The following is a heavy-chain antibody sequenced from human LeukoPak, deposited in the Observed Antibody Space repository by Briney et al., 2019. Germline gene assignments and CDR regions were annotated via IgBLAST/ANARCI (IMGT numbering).Heavy chain of an antibody. Sequence: PSETLSLTCIVSGGSISSGDYYWSWIRQPPGKGLEWIGEIYHSGSTNYNPSLKSRVTISVDKSKNQFSLKLSSVTAADTAVYYCARDPELIVVVTLSSYYYYGMDVWGQGTTVTVSS. D-gene: IGHD3-22*01. V-gene: IGHV4-30-4*01. CDR1: GGSISSGDYY. CDR3: ARDPELIVVVTLSSYYYYGMDV. J-gene: IGHJ6*02. CDR2: IYHSGST.